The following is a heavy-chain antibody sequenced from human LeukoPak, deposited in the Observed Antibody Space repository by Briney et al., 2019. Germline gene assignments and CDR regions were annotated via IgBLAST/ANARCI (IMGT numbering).Heavy chain of an antibody. CDR2: ISSSSSTV. CDR3: ARGDLVVTLEGPIDY. V-gene: IGHV3-48*01. J-gene: IGHJ4*02. Sequence: GGSLRLSCAASGFTFSSYGMTWVRQAPGKGLEWVSYISSSSSTVYYADSVKGRFTISRDNAKNSLYLQLNSLRAEYTAVYYCARGDLVVTLEGPIDYWGQGTLVTVSS. D-gene: IGHD2-21*02. CDR1: GFTFSSYG.